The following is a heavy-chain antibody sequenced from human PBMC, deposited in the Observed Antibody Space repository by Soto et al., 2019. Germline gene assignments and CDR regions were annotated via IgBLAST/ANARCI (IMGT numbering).Heavy chain of an antibody. J-gene: IGHJ3*02. D-gene: IGHD3-3*01. CDR2: ISGSGGIT. V-gene: IGHV3-23*01. CDR3: AKDEYYDFWSGSPDAFDI. CDR1: GFTFSSYA. Sequence: GGSLRLSCAASGFTFSSYAMSWVRQAPGKGLEWVSAISGSGGITYYADSVKGRFTISRDNSKNTLYLQMNSLRAEDTAVYYCAKDEYYDFWSGSPDAFDIWGQGIMVTVS.